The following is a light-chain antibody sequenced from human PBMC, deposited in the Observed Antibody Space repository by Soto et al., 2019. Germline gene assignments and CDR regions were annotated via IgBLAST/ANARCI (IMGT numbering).Light chain of an antibody. V-gene: IGKV3-20*01. J-gene: IGKJ4*01. CDR3: QQYRTSALT. CDR1: QSVNNAY. Sequence: EIVLTQSPGTLSLSPGERATLSCRASQSVNNAYLAWYQQKPDQAPRLLIYDASKRATGIPDRFSGRGPGTHFPLTISRLEPEDVAVYYCQQYRTSALTFGGGTKVEIK. CDR2: DAS.